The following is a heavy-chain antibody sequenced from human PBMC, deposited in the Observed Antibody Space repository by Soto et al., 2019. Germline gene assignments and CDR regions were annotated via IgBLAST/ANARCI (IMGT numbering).Heavy chain of an antibody. CDR2: INHSGTT. J-gene: IGHJ4*02. CDR1: GGSFSGFF. V-gene: IGHV4-34*01. D-gene: IGHD6-19*01. CDR3: VRGQWLPRGEY. Sequence: TPSETLSLTCTVSGGSFSGFFWTWIRQPPGKGLEWIGEINHSGTTNYNSSLKSRVTISQDMSENQFSLSLTSLTVADTAVYYCVRGQWLPRGEYWGQGTLVTVSS.